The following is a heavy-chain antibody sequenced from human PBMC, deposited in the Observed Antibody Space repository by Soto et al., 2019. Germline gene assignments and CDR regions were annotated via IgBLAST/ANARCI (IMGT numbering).Heavy chain of an antibody. CDR3: ARGAYSSSSGSYYYYGMDV. CDR1: GGTFSSYA. J-gene: IGHJ6*02. CDR2: IIPIFGTA. D-gene: IGHD6-6*01. Sequence: QVQLVQSGAEVKKPGSSVKVSCKASGGTFSSYAISWVRQARGQGLEWMGGIIPIFGTANYAQKFQGRVTITADKSTSTAYMELSSLRSEDTAVYYCARGAYSSSSGSYYYYGMDVWGQGTTVTVSS. V-gene: IGHV1-69*06.